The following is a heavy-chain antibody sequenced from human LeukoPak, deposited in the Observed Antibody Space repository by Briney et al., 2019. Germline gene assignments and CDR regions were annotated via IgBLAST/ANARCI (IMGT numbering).Heavy chain of an antibody. CDR3: AKDGFDY. CDR2: IRYDGSDK. V-gene: IGHV3-30*02. Sequence: GSLRLSCAASGFTFSNYNIHWVRQAPGKGLEWVAFIRYDGSDKYYADSVKGRFTISRDNSKNTLYLQMISLGPEDTAVYYCAKDGFDYWGQGTLVTVSS. J-gene: IGHJ4*02. CDR1: GFTFSNYN.